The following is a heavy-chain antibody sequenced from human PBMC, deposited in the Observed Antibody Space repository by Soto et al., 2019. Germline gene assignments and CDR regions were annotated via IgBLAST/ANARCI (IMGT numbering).Heavy chain of an antibody. CDR1: GFKFDDYA. CDR3: VKDDRVYCGADCYSGDYYYYGMDV. D-gene: IGHD2-21*02. V-gene: IGHV3-9*01. CDR2: ISWDSQSI. Sequence: EVQLVESGGDLVQPGRSLRLSCAASGFKFDDYAMHWVRQAPGKGLEWVSRISWDSQSIDYVDSVKGRFTISRDNAKNSLYLQMNNLRAEDTALYYCVKDDRVYCGADCYSGDYYYYGMDVWGQGTTVTVSS. J-gene: IGHJ6*02.